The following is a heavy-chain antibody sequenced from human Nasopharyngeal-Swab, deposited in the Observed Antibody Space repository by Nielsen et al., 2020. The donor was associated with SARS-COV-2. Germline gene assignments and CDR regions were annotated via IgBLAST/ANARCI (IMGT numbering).Heavy chain of an antibody. D-gene: IGHD5-12*01. V-gene: IGHV3-53*04. J-gene: IGHJ4*02. CDR2: IYSGGST. CDR1: GFTVSSNY. Sequence: GASLQISCAASGFTVSSNYMNWVRQAPGKGLEWVSVIYSGGSTYYADSVKGRFTISRHISRNTLYLQMNSLRAEDTAVYFCARGGSGYDPLDYWGQGTLVTVSS. CDR3: ARGGSGYDPLDY.